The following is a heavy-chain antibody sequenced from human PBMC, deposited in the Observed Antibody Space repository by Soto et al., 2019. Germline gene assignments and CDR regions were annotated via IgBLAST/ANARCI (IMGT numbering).Heavy chain of an antibody. J-gene: IGHJ6*03. Sequence: ASVKVSCKASGYTFTGYYMHWVRQAPGQGLEWMGWINPNSGGTNYAQKFQGWVTMTRDTSISTAYMELSRLRSDDTAVYYCARAGVVISGVSSYYYYMDVWGKGTTVTVSS. CDR2: INPNSGGT. CDR3: ARAGVVISGVSSYYYYMDV. D-gene: IGHD3-3*01. V-gene: IGHV1-2*04. CDR1: GYTFTGYY.